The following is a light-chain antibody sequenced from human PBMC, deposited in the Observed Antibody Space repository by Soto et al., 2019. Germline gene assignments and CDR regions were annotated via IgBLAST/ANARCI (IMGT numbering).Light chain of an antibody. CDR3: QSYDRGLTAYV. Sequence: QSVLTQPPSVSGAPGQRVTISCTGTSSNIGAGYEVHWYHQLPGTAPKFLVSGNDNRPSGVPDRLSASKSGTPGALAITGLQAEDEGHYYCQSYDRGLTAYVFGTGTQLTVL. J-gene: IGLJ1*01. V-gene: IGLV1-40*01. CDR2: GND. CDR1: SSNIGAGYE.